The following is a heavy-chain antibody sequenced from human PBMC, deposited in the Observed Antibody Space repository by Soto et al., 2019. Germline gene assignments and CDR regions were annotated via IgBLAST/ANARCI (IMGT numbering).Heavy chain of an antibody. V-gene: IGHV4-30-4*08. D-gene: IGHD1-1*01. CDR2: LHHSGSV. Sequence: QVQLQQSGPGLVKPSQTLSLTCTVSGDSISSNYYHWTWIRQSPGQGLEWIGYLHHSGSVLYNPQLKRRVTISVDTSKNQCSLHLTSVTAADTAVDFCAREDDGGDSLDVWGKGTTVTVSS. CDR1: GDSISSNYYH. J-gene: IGHJ6*04. CDR3: AREDDGGDSLDV.